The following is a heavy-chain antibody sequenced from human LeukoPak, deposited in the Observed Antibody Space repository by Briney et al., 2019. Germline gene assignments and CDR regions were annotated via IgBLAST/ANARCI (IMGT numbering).Heavy chain of an antibody. J-gene: IGHJ4*02. CDR1: GYTFTGYY. D-gene: IGHD6-6*01. CDR2: INPNSGGT. Sequence: ASVKVSCKASGYTFTGYYMHWVRQAPGQGLEWWGWINPNSGGTNYAQKFQGRVTMTRDTSISTAYMELSRLRSDDTAVYYCARESVSSSSTFDYWGQGTLVTVSS. CDR3: ARESVSSSSTFDY. V-gene: IGHV1-2*02.